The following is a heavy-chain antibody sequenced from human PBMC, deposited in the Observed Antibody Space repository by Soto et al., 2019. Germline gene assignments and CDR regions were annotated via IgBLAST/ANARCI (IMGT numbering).Heavy chain of an antibody. CDR3: AKGVYSNSPIRPIYYYYMDV. CDR2: IIPIFGTA. Sequence: SVNVYCKAAGGTFSSYAISWVRQAPGQGLEWMGGIIPIFGTANYAQKFQGRVTITADESTSTAYMELSSLRAEDTAVYYCAKGVYSNSPIRPIYYYYMDVWGKGTTVTVSS. V-gene: IGHV1-69*13. CDR1: GGTFSSYA. D-gene: IGHD4-4*01. J-gene: IGHJ6*03.